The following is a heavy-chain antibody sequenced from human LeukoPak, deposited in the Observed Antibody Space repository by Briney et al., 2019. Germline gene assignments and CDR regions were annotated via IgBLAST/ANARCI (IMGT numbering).Heavy chain of an antibody. Sequence: SVKVSCKASGGTFSSYAISWVRQAPGQGLEWMGGIIPIFGTANNAQKFQGRVTITADKSTSTAYMELSSLRSEDTAVYYCASLADIVVVPAAIGGYYYYYGMDVWGKGTTVTVSS. CDR3: ASLADIVVVPAAIGGYYYYYGMDV. J-gene: IGHJ6*04. V-gene: IGHV1-69*06. CDR1: GGTFSSYA. D-gene: IGHD2-2*01. CDR2: IIPIFGTA.